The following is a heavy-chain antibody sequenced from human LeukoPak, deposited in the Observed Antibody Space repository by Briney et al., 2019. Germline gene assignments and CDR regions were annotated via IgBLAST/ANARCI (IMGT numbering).Heavy chain of an antibody. V-gene: IGHV3-7*01. J-gene: IGHJ4*02. CDR2: IKQDGSEK. CDR1: GFTFSSYG. CDR3: ARDALIRRDY. D-gene: IGHD3-16*01. Sequence: GGSLRLSCAASGFTFSSYGMHWVRQAPGKGLEWVANIKQDGSEKYYVDSVKGRFTISRDNAKNSLYLQMNSLRAEDTAVYYCARDALIRRDYWGQGTLVTVSS.